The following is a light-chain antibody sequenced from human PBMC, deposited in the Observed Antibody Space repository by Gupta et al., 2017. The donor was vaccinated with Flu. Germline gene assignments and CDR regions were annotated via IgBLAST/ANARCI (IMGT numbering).Light chain of an antibody. CDR2: DDD. Sequence: TISCTRSSSNIGGNTVSYYHQLPFSPPPALIFDDDKSPSGGPYRVSCSFDCATNASSLTISGRGKEDEADYCCQSYDLTKRLVFGFGTKFTVL. V-gene: IGLV6-57*01. J-gene: IGLJ1*01. CDR1: SSNIGGNT. CDR3: QSYDLTKRLV.